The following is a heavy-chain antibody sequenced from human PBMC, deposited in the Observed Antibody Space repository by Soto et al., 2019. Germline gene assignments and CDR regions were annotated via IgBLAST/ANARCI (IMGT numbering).Heavy chain of an antibody. CDR1: GDSISGGASS. Sequence: SETLSLTCTVSGDSISGGASSWSWIRQPPGKGLEWIANVYYSGSSYYNPSLKSRLTISVGTTKNQFSLQLKSMTAADTAVYYCAKLSCTSSTCYFPGWFDPWGQGPLVTVSS. CDR3: AKLSCTSSTCYFPGWFDP. J-gene: IGHJ5*02. V-gene: IGHV4-31*03. D-gene: IGHD2-2*01. CDR2: VYYSGSS.